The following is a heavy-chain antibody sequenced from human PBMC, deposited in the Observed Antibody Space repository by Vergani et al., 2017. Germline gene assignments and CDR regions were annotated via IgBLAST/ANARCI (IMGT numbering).Heavy chain of an antibody. Sequence: QVQLQESGPGLVKPSQTLSLTCTVSGGSISSGSYYWSWIRQPAGKGLEWIGRIYTSGSTNYNPSLKSRVTISVDTSKNQFSLKLSSVTAADTAVYYCATDLAPNYYGSGSYSLWGQGTLVTVSS. CDR1: GGSISSGSYY. CDR3: ATDLAPNYYGSGSYSL. V-gene: IGHV4-61*02. D-gene: IGHD3-10*01. CDR2: IYTSGST. J-gene: IGHJ4*02.